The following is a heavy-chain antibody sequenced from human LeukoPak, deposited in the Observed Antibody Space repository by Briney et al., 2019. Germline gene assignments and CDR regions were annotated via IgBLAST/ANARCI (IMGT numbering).Heavy chain of an antibody. CDR2: ISSSSSYI. V-gene: IGHV3-21*01. CDR1: GFTFSSYS. Sequence: GGSLRLSCAASGFTFSSYSMNWVRQAPGKGLEWVSSISSSSSYIYYADSVKGRFTISRDNAKNSLYLQMNSLRDEDTAVYYCASLANYYDSSGDGFYIWGQGTMVTVSS. D-gene: IGHD3-22*01. J-gene: IGHJ3*02. CDR3: ASLANYYDSSGDGFYI.